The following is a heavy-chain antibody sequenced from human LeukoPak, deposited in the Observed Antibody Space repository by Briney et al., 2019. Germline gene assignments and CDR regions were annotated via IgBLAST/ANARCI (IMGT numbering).Heavy chain of an antibody. CDR2: IYYSGST. CDR1: GGSISSSSYY. J-gene: IGHJ5*02. D-gene: IGHD3-10*01. Sequence: PSETLSLTCTVSGGSISSSSYYWGWIRQPPGKGLEWIGSIYYSGSTYYNPSLKSRVTISVDTSKNQFSLKLSSVTAADTAVYYCARHPPTPVLGVRGVIPWFDPWGQGTLVTVSS. V-gene: IGHV4-39*01. CDR3: ARHPPTPVLGVRGVIPWFDP.